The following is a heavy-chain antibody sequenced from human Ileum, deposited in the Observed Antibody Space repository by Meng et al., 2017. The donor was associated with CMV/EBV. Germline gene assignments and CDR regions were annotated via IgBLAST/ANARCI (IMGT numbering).Heavy chain of an antibody. Sequence: FAAYEIGWVRQAPGQGLQWMGWISAYNGNTNYGQKLQSRVTMTTDTSTSTAYMELRSLRSDDTAVYYCARDLPDYDFWSGYYSHYFDYWGQGTLVTVSS. CDR3: ARDLPDYDFWSGYYSHYFDY. CDR2: ISAYNGNT. CDR1: FAAYE. D-gene: IGHD3-3*01. V-gene: IGHV1-18*01. J-gene: IGHJ4*02.